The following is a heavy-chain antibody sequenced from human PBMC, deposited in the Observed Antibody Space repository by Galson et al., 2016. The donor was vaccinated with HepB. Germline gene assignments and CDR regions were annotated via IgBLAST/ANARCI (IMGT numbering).Heavy chain of an antibody. Sequence: SETLSLTCAVYGGSFSGYYWSWIRQPPGKGLEWIGEINHSGSTNYNPSLKSRVTISVDMSKNQFSLKLSSVTAADTAVYYCARQGGSYRGGFDYWGQGTLVTVSS. CDR1: GGSFSGYY. V-gene: IGHV4-34*01. CDR3: ARQGGSYRGGFDY. CDR2: INHSGST. D-gene: IGHD1-26*01. J-gene: IGHJ4*02.